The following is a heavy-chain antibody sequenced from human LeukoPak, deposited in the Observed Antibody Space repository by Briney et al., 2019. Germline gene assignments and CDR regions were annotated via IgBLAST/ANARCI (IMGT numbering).Heavy chain of an antibody. D-gene: IGHD3-9*01. CDR2: ISSSSRYV. V-gene: IGHV3-21*01. CDR3: ARGLRYFDWLLSAAFDI. CDR1: GFTFSSDS. J-gene: IGHJ3*02. Sequence: RGSLNLSCAASGFTFSSDSTDWVRQAPGGGREWVSSISSSSRYVYYPDSVKGRLTISRDNAKKSLYLQMTCLSAEDTAVYYCARGLRYFDWLLSAAFDIWGQGTMVTVSS.